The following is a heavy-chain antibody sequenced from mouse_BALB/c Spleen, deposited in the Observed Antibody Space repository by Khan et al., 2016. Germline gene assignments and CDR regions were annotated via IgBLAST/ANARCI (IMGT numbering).Heavy chain of an antibody. CDR2: ILPGSGST. CDR3: ASGDGSSRFAY. V-gene: IGHV1-9*01. CDR1: GYTFSSYW. Sequence: QVQLQQSGAELMKPGASVKISCKATGYTFSSYWIEWVKQRPGHGLEWIGEILPGSGSTNYNEKFKGKATFTADTSSNTAYMRLSSLTSEDSAVYYCASGDGSSRFAYWGQGTLVTVSA. D-gene: IGHD1-1*01. J-gene: IGHJ3*01.